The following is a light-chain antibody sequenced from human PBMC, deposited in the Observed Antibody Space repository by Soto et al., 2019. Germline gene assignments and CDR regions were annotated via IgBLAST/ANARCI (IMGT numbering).Light chain of an antibody. Sequence: QSALTQLPSASGTPGQRVTISCSGSGSSIGTNTVNWYRQLPGTAPKLLIYGNNQRPSGVPDRFSGSKSGTSASLAISGLRSEDEAEYYCTAWDGSLNNVLFGGGTKVTVL. CDR2: GNN. J-gene: IGLJ2*01. V-gene: IGLV1-44*01. CDR3: TAWDGSLNNVL. CDR1: GSSIGTNT.